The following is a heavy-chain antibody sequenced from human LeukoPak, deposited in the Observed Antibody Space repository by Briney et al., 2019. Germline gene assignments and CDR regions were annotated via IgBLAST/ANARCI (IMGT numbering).Heavy chain of an antibody. CDR2: ISASGGST. D-gene: IGHD2-15*01. V-gene: IGHV3-23*01. CDR1: GFTFSNYA. CDR3: AKVRCSGGSCYPYYFDY. J-gene: IGHJ4*02. Sequence: GGSLRLSCAASGFTFSNYAMNWVRQAPGKGLEWVSGISASGGSTYYAGSVKGRFTISRDNSKNTLYLQMNSLRAEDTAVYYCAKVRCSGGSCYPYYFDYWGQGTLVTVSS.